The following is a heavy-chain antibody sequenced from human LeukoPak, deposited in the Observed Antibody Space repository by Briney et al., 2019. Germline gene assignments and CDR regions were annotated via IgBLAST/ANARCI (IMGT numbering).Heavy chain of an antibody. CDR2: INHSGST. CDR3: ARSNYGNFDP. CDR1: GGSFSGYY. V-gene: IGHV4-34*01. D-gene: IGHD1-7*01. Sequence: PSETLSLTCAVYGGSFSGYYWRWISQPPGKGREWIGEINHSGSTNSNPSIKSRVTISVDTSKNQFSLKLSSVTAADTAVYYCARSNYGNFDPWGQGTLVTVSS. J-gene: IGHJ5*02.